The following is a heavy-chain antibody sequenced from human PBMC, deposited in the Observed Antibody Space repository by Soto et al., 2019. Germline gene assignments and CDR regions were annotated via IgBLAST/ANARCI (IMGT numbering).Heavy chain of an antibody. J-gene: IGHJ3*02. Sequence: GESLKISCKGSGYSFTSYWIGWVRQMPGKGLEWMGIIYPGDSDTRYSPSVQGQVTSSADKSISTSYLQWSSLKASDTAMYYCARGMATIKGAFDIWGQGTMVTVSS. CDR1: GYSFTSYW. D-gene: IGHD5-12*01. CDR2: IYPGDSDT. CDR3: ARGMATIKGAFDI. V-gene: IGHV5-51*01.